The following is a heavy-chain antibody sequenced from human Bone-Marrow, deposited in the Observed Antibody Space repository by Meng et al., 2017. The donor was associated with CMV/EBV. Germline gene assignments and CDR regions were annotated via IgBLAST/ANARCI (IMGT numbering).Heavy chain of an antibody. CDR1: LTLSNYG. D-gene: IGHD3-22*01. CDR2: ISRSNSYK. V-gene: IGHV3-21*01. CDR3: ARVYYDSSGYYFSQPDY. Sequence: LTLSNYGRNWVRQAPRRGVEWVSTISRSNSYKYYAGTMRGRFAIYRDNAKNSLYLQMNSLRDKDTDVYYCARVYYDSSGYYFSQPDYWGQGTLVTVSS. J-gene: IGHJ4*02.